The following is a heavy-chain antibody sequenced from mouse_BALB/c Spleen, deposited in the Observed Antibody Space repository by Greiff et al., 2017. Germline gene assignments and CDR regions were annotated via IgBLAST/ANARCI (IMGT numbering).Heavy chain of an antibody. V-gene: IGHV5-17*02. CDR1: GFTFSSFG. Sequence: EVHLVESGGGLVQPGGSRKLSCAASGFTFSSFGMHWVRQAPEKGLEWVAYISSGSSTIYYADTVKGRFTISRDNPKNTLFLQMTSLRSEDTAMYYCAREHYGPYAMDYWGQGTTLTVSS. CDR2: ISSGSSTI. CDR3: AREHYGPYAMDY. J-gene: IGHJ4*01. D-gene: IGHD1-1*02.